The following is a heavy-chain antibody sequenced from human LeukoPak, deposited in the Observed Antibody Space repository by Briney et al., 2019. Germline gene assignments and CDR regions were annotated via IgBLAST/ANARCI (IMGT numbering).Heavy chain of an antibody. D-gene: IGHD6-6*01. CDR2: INPNSGGT. CDR3: ASRYSSSSADY. V-gene: IGHV1-2*06. J-gene: IGHJ4*02. Sequence: ASVKVSCKASGGTFSNYAISWVRQAPGQGLEWVGRINPNSGGTNYAQKFQGRVTMTRDTSISTAYMELSRLRSDDTAVYYCASRYSSSSADYWGQGTLVTVSS. CDR1: GGTFSNYA.